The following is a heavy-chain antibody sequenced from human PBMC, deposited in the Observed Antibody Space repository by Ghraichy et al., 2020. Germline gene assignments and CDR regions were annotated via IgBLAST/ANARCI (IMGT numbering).Heavy chain of an antibody. CDR1: GGTFSSYA. V-gene: IGHV1-69*13. D-gene: IGHD3-10*01. J-gene: IGHJ5*02. Sequence: SVKVSCKASGGTFSSYAISWVRQAPGQGLEWMGGIIPIFGTANYAQKFQGRVTITADESTSTAYMELSSLRSEDTAVYYCARTPMVRGVAPPNWFDPWGQGTLVTVSS. CDR2: IIPIFGTA. CDR3: ARTPMVRGVAPPNWFDP.